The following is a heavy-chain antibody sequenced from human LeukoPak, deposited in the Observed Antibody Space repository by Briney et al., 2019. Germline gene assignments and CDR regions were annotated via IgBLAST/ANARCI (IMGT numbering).Heavy chain of an antibody. CDR1: GDSISSGSYY. V-gene: IGHV4-61*02. J-gene: IGHJ4*02. CDR3: AREEYYSDNSGYYPDF. D-gene: IGHD3-22*01. Sequence: SETLSLTCTVSGDSISSGSYYWSWIRQPAGKGLEWIGRIYTSGSTNCNPSLKSRVTISVDTSKNQFSLKLSSVTAADTAVYYCAREEYYSDNSGYYPDFWGQGTLVTVSS. CDR2: IYTSGST.